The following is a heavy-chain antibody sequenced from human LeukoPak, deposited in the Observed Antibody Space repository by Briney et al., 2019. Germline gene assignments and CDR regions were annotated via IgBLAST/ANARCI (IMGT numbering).Heavy chain of an antibody. CDR1: GFTFSSYW. CDR2: IKQDGSEK. V-gene: IGHV3-7*01. CDR3: ARDLLYYYDSSGYYYAPGSDAFDI. J-gene: IGHJ3*02. D-gene: IGHD3-22*01. Sequence: GGSLRLSCAASGFTFSSYWMSWVRQAPGKGLEWVANIKQDGSEKYYVDSVKGRFTISRDNAKNSLYLQMNSLRAEDTAVYCCARDLLYYYDSSGYYYAPGSDAFDIWGQGTMVTVSS.